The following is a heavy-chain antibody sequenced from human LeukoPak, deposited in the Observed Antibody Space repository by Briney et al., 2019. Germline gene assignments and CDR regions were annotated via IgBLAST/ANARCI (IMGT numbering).Heavy chain of an antibody. CDR3: AKGQRLIPGPAADY. D-gene: IGHD2-21*01. CDR2: ISGSGGST. Sequence: PGGSLRLSCAASGFTFSSYAMSWVRQAPGKGLEWVSAISGSGGSTYYVDSVKGRFTISRDNSKNTLYLQMNSLRAEDTAVYYCAKGQRLIPGPAADYWGQGTLVTVSS. V-gene: IGHV3-23*01. J-gene: IGHJ4*02. CDR1: GFTFSSYA.